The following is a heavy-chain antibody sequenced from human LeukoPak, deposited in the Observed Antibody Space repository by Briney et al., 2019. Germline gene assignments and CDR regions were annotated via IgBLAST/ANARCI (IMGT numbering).Heavy chain of an antibody. D-gene: IGHD6-19*01. J-gene: IGHJ4*02. CDR2: IYCSGTT. CDR1: GGSIRSDY. V-gene: IGHV4-59*13. CDR3: AGSSGWLDY. Sequence: PWETLSLTCSVWGGSIRSDYWSWLRQPPGEGLEWIGYIYCSGTTNYNPSLKSRVTISVDTSKNQFSLKVSSVTAADTAVYYCAGSSGWLDYWGQGTLVTVSS.